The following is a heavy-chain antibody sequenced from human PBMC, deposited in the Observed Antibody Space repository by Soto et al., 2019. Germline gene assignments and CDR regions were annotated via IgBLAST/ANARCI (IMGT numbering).Heavy chain of an antibody. D-gene: IGHD3-10*01. CDR2: IYYSGST. Sequence: SETLSLTCTVSGGSISSGDYYWSWIRQPPGKGLEWIGYIYYSGSTYYNPSLKSRVTISVDTSKNQFSLKLSSVTAADTAVYYCARRLLWFGELFTGIWFDPWGQGTLVTVSS. CDR1: GGSISSGDYY. V-gene: IGHV4-30-4*01. J-gene: IGHJ5*02. CDR3: ARRLLWFGELFTGIWFDP.